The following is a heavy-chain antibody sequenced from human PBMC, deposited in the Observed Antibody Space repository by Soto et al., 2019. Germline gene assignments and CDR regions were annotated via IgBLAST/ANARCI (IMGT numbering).Heavy chain of an antibody. CDR3: AREVYYYDSSGPRVLWFFDY. Sequence: ASVKVSCKASGGTFSSYAISWVRQAPGQGLEWMGWISAYNGNTNYAQKLQGRVTMTTDTSTSTAYMELRSLRSDDTAVYYCAREVYYYDSSGPRVLWFFDYWGQGTLVTVSS. CDR2: ISAYNGNT. V-gene: IGHV1-18*01. J-gene: IGHJ4*02. D-gene: IGHD3-22*01. CDR1: GGTFSSYA.